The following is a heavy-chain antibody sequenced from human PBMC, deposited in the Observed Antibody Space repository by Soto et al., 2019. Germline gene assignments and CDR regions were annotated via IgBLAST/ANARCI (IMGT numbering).Heavy chain of an antibody. CDR3: ARGIVVVTANAFDL. Sequence: SETLSLTCTVSGGSISSYYWSWTRQPAGKGLQWIGRIYASGTTIYNPSLKSRVTMSVDTSKNQFSLKLSSVTAAGTAVYYCARGIVVVTANAFDLWGQGTMVTVSS. CDR1: GGSISSYY. D-gene: IGHD2-21*02. CDR2: IYASGTT. V-gene: IGHV4-4*07. J-gene: IGHJ3*01.